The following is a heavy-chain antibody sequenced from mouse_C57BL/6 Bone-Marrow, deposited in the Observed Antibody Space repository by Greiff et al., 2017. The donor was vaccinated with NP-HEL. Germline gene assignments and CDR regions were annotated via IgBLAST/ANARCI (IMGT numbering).Heavy chain of an antibody. D-gene: IGHD2-5*01. CDR3: ARFYSNYGYAMDY. J-gene: IGHJ4*01. Sequence: VQLQQPGTELVKPGTSVKLSCKSSGYTFTSYWMHWVKQRPGHGLEWIGEILPGSGSTNYNEKFKGKATFTADTSSNTAYMQLSSLTTEDSAIYYCARFYSNYGYAMDYWGQGTSVTVSS. V-gene: IGHV1-9*01. CDR2: ILPGSGST. CDR1: GYTFTSYW.